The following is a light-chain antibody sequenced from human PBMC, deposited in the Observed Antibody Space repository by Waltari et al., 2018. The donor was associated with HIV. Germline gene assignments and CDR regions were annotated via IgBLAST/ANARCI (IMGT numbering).Light chain of an antibody. CDR3: QSYDSSFSGAV. V-gene: IGLV1-40*01. Sequence: QSVLTQPPSVSGAPGQRVAVSCTGSSPIHGAGFDEHCYQQMPGTAPKPLIFAQHQPPSALPDRFSGSTSGATASLAITGLQPEDAADYYCQSYDSSFSGAVFGGGTKLTVL. CDR2: AQH. J-gene: IGLJ2*01. CDR1: SPIHGAGFD.